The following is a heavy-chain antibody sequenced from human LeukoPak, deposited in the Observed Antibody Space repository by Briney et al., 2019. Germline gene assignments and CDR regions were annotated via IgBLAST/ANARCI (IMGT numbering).Heavy chain of an antibody. CDR1: GFTFDDYA. CDR3: AKRSGWTGGYFQH. D-gene: IGHD6-19*01. J-gene: IGHJ1*01. Sequence: GGSLRLSCAASGFTFDDYAMHWVRQAPGKGLEWVSGISWNSGSIGYADSVKGRFTISRDNAKNSLYLQMNSLRAEDTALYYCAKRSGWTGGYFQHWGQGTLVTVSS. V-gene: IGHV3-9*01. CDR2: ISWNSGSI.